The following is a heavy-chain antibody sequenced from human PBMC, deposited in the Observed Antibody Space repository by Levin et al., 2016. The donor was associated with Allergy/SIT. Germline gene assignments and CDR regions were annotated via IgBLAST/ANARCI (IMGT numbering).Heavy chain of an antibody. V-gene: IGHV3-23*01. D-gene: IGHD2-2*01. J-gene: IGHJ4*02. CDR2: ISGSGGST. CDR3: AKVIVVVPAAPPRD. Sequence: WIRQPPGKGLEWVSAISGSGGSTYYADSVKGRFTISRDNSKNTLYLQMNSLRAEDTAVYYCAKVIVVVPAAPPRDWGQGTLVTVSS.